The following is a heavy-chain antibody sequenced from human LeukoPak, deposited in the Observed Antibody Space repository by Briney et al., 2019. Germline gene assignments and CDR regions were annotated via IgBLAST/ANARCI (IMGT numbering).Heavy chain of an antibody. Sequence: ASVNVSCKASGGTFSSYAISWVRQAPGQGLEWMGGIIPIFGTANYAQKFQGRVTITADESTSTAYMELSSLRSEDTAVYYCARQNYYDSSGYLTSYYFDYWGQGTLVTVSS. D-gene: IGHD3-22*01. CDR3: ARQNYYDSSGYLTSYYFDY. V-gene: IGHV1-69*13. CDR1: GGTFSSYA. CDR2: IIPIFGTA. J-gene: IGHJ4*02.